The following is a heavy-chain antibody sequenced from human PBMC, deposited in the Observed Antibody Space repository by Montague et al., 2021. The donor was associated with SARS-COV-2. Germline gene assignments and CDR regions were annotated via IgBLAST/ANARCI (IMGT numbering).Heavy chain of an antibody. CDR2: ISYSGST. J-gene: IGHJ6*02. Sequence: SETLSLTCTVSDVPTSAHFWSWIRQSPGKGLEWIGYISYSGSTKHSPSLTSRVTISLGSSRKHLSLELRSVTAADTAVYYCAREQQLAPRGFGVDAWGQGTTVIVTS. CDR1: DVPTSAHF. CDR3: AREQQLAPRGFGVDA. D-gene: IGHD6-13*01. V-gene: IGHV4-59*11.